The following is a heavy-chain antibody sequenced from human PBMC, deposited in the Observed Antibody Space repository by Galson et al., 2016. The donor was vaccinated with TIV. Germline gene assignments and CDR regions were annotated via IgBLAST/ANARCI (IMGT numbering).Heavy chain of an antibody. CDR1: GLSVSINY. J-gene: IGHJ6*02. CDR3: ARDRIVDAYYYHYYYGLDV. CDR2: ISDGGYT. Sequence: SLRLSCAASGLSVSINYMTWVRQAPGKGLEWVSLISDGGYTYYPDSVKGRFTISRDNSKNTLYLQMNSLRVEDTAIYYCARDRIVDAYYYHYYYGLDVWGQGTAVTVSS. V-gene: IGHV3-66*02. D-gene: IGHD2-21*01.